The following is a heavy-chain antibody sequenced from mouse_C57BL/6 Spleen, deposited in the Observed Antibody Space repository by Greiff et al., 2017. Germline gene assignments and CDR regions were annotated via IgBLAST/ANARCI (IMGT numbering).Heavy chain of an antibody. CDR1: GYTFTDYE. J-gene: IGHJ4*01. V-gene: IGHV1-15*01. CDR2: IDPETGGT. Sequence: VQLQQSGAELVRPGASVTLSCKASGYTFTDYEMHWVKQTPVHGLEWIGAIDPETGGTAYNQKFKGKAILTADKSSSTAYMELRSLTSEDSAVYYCTRRVYYGSRDAMDYWGQGTSVTVSS. CDR3: TRRVYYGSRDAMDY. D-gene: IGHD1-1*01.